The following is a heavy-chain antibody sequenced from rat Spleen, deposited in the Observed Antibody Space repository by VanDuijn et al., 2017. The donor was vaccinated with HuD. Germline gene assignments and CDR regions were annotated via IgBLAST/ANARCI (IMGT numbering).Heavy chain of an antibody. Sequence: EVQLVESGGGLIQPGRSLNLSCVASGFTFNNYWMTWIRQAPGKGLEWVASITNTGGSTYYPDSVKGRFTISRDNAKSTLYLQLDSLRSEDTATYYCTTDTFYDGTYYPGGFDYWGQGVMVTVSS. CDR1: GFTFNNYW. CDR3: TTDTFYDGTYYPGGFDY. CDR2: ITNTGGST. J-gene: IGHJ2*01. D-gene: IGHD1-12*02. V-gene: IGHV5-31*01.